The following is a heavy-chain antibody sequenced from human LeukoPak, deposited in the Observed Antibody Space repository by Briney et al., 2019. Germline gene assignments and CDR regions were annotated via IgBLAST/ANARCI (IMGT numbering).Heavy chain of an antibody. CDR1: GYTLTELS. CDR3: ATVSSMTHYYYYGMDV. V-gene: IGHV1-24*01. CDR2: FDPEDGET. D-gene: IGHD2-21*02. Sequence: ASVKVSCKVSGYTLTELSMHWVRQAPGKGLEWMGGFDPEDGETIYAQKFQGRVTMTEDTSTDTAYMELSSLRSEDTAVYYCATVSSMTHYYYYGMDVWGQGTTVTVFS. J-gene: IGHJ6*02.